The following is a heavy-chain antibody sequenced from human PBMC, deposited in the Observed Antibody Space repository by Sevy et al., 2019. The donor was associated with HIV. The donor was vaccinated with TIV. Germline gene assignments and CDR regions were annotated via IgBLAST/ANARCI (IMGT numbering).Heavy chain of an antibody. CDR3: ARGGYCSGGSCRNDYYYYCMDV. D-gene: IGHD2-15*01. CDR1: GGSFSNYF. J-gene: IGHJ6*02. V-gene: IGHV4-34*01. CDR2: INHSGST. Sequence: SETLSLTCAVYGGSFSNYFWSWIRQPPGKGLEWIGEINHSGSTNYNPSLKSRVTISVDTSKKQFSLKLRSLTAADTAVYYCARGGYCSGGSCRNDYYYYCMDVWGQGTTVTVSS.